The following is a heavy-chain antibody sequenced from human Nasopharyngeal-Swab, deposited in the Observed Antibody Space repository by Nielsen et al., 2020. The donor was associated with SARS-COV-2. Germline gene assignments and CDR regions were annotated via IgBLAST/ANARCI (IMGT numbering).Heavy chain of an antibody. J-gene: IGHJ2*01. CDR1: GGSISSGSYY. D-gene: IGHD6-19*01. CDR2: IYTSGST. Sequence: SETLSLTCTVSGGSISSGSYYWSWIRQPAGEGLEWIGRIYTSGSTNYNPSLKSRVTISVDTSKNQFSLKLSSVTAADTAVYYCARAPALYNSGLWGRGTLVTVSS. CDR3: ARAPALYNSGL. V-gene: IGHV4-61*02.